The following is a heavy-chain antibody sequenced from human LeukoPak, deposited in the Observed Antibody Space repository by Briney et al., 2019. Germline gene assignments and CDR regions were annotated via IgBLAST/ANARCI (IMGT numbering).Heavy chain of an antibody. J-gene: IGHJ4*02. CDR3: ARWKWELLQSVPSNFDY. CDR1: GFTFSSYS. D-gene: IGHD1-26*01. CDR2: ISSSSSYI. Sequence: GGSLRLSCAASGFTFSSYSMNWVRQAPGKGLEWVSSISSSSSYIYYADSVKGRFTISRDNAKNSLCLQMNSLRAEDTAVYYCARWKWELLQSVPSNFDYWGQGTLVTVSS. V-gene: IGHV3-21*01.